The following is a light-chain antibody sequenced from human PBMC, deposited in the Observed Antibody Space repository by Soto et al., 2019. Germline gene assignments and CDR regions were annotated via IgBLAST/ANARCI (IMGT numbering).Light chain of an antibody. Sequence: IVMTQSPATLSGSPGERATLSCRASQSINTNLAWFQQKPGRAPRLLIFGASTRATDIPARFSGSGSGTEFTLTISTLQSEDFAVYYCQHYNDRPPWTFGQGTKVEIK. CDR3: QHYNDRPPWT. CDR1: QSINTN. J-gene: IGKJ1*01. V-gene: IGKV3-15*01. CDR2: GAS.